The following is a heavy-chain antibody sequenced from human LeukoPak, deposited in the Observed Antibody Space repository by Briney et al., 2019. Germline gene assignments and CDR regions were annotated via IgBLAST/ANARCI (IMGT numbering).Heavy chain of an antibody. V-gene: IGHV1-18*01. CDR1: GYTFTSYG. Sequence: ASVKVSCKASGYTFTSYGISWVRQAPGQGLEWMGWISAYNGNTIYAQKLQGRVTMTTDTSTSTAYMELRSLRSDDTAVYYCARSELITIFGALEDNYYYYGMDVWGQGTTVTVSS. J-gene: IGHJ6*02. CDR3: ARSELITIFGALEDNYYYYGMDV. CDR2: ISAYNGNT. D-gene: IGHD3-3*01.